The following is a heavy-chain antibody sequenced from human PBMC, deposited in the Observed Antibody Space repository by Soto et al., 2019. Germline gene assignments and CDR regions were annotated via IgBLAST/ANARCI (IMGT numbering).Heavy chain of an antibody. V-gene: IGHV3-53*01. CDR1: GFTVSSNY. CDR2: IYSGGST. J-gene: IGHJ3*02. Sequence: GGSLRLSCAASGFTVSSNYMSWVRQAPGKGLEWVSVIYSGGSTYYADSVKGRFTISRDNSKNTLYLQMNSLRAEDTAVYYCAREYSGIAVAGNAFDIWGQGTMVTVSS. D-gene: IGHD6-19*01. CDR3: AREYSGIAVAGNAFDI.